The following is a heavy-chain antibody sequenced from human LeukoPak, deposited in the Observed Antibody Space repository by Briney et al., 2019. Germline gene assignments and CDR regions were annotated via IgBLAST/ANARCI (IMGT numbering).Heavy chain of an antibody. CDR1: GYTFTSYD. CDR2: MNPNSGNT. Sequence: ASVKVSCKASGYTFTSYDINWVRQAPGQGLEWIGWMNPNSGNTDYAQKFQGRFTITINTSISTAYMELSSLRSEDTAVYYCARAFGGHDEWYYFDYWGQGTLVTVSS. J-gene: IGHJ4*02. CDR3: ARAFGGHDEWYYFDY. V-gene: IGHV1-8*03. D-gene: IGHD5-12*01.